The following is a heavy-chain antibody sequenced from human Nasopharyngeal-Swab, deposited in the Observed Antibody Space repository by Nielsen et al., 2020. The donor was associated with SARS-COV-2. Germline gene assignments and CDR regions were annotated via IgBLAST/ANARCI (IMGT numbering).Heavy chain of an antibody. D-gene: IGHD3-9*01. CDR2: IYSSGNA. CDR1: GGSISSGGYF. V-gene: IGHV4-61*02. J-gene: IGHJ6*02. CDR3: TRDVNGYDDILTGFYRDYYYYMDV. Sequence: SATLSGTCTGAGGSISSGGYFCSWRRPPAGKGLEWIGRIYSSGNANYNRSLKSRVIMSLDTSINQFSLKLSSVIAADTAVYYCTRDVNGYDDILTGFYRDYYYYMDVWGQGTPVTVSS.